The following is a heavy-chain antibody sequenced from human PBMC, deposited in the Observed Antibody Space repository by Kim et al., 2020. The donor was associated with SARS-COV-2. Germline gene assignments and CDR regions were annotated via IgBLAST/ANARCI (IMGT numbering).Heavy chain of an antibody. D-gene: IGHD2-2*01. CDR2: ISYDGSNK. Sequence: GGSLRLSCAASGFTFSSYGMHWVRQAPGKGLEWVADISYDGSNKYYADSVKGRFTISRDNSKNTLYLQMNSLRAEDTAVYYCAKDFVVVSAAILYYGMDVCGQGTPVTVSS. CDR1: GFTFSSYG. CDR3: AKDFVVVSAAILYYGMDV. J-gene: IGHJ6*02. V-gene: IGHV3-30*18.